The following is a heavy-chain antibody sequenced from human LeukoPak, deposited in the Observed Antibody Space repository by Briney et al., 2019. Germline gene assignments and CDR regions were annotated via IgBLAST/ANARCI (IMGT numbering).Heavy chain of an antibody. J-gene: IGHJ4*02. CDR2: IYSGGST. CDR3: ARDEILTGYYGTKYYLDY. V-gene: IGHV3-53*01. CDR1: GFTFSSNY. D-gene: IGHD3-9*01. Sequence: PGGSLSLSCAASGFTFSSNYMSWVRQAPGKGLEWVSVIYSGGSTYYADSVKGRFTISRDNSKNTLYLQMNSLRAEDTAVYYCARDEILTGYYGTKYYLDYWGQGTLVTVSS.